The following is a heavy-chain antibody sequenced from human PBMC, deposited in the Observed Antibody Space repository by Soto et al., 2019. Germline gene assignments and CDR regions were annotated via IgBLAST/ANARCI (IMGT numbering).Heavy chain of an antibody. D-gene: IGHD3-3*01. J-gene: IGHJ6*02. Sequence: PSETLSLTCAVYGGSFSGYYWSWIRQPPGKGLEWIGEINHSGSTNYNPSLKSRVTISVDTSKNQFSLKLSSVIAADRAVYYCARGWRYYDFWSGYYYPYYYGMDVWGQGTTVTVSS. CDR3: ARGWRYYDFWSGYYYPYYYGMDV. CDR1: GGSFSGYY. V-gene: IGHV4-34*01. CDR2: INHSGST.